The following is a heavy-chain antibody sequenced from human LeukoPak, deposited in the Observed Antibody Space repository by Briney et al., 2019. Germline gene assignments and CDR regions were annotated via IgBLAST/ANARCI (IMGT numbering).Heavy chain of an antibody. D-gene: IGHD2-15*01. Sequence: PSETLSLTCTVSGYSISSGYYWGWIRQPPGKGLEWIGSIYHSGSTYHNPSLKSRVTISVDTSNNQFSLRLNSVTAADTAVYYCARQACTGGSCDNWFDPWGQGTLVTVSS. CDR1: GYSISSGYY. J-gene: IGHJ5*02. V-gene: IGHV4-38-2*02. CDR3: ARQACTGGSCDNWFDP. CDR2: IYHSGST.